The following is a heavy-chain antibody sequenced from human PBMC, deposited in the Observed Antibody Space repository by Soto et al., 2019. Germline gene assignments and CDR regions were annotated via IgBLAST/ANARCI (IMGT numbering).Heavy chain of an antibody. Sequence: PGGSLRLSCAASGFTFSSYAMNWVRQAPGKGLEWVSAISGSGGSTYYADSVKGRFTISRDNSKNTLYLQMNSLKTEDTAAYYCTTDRVVVVPAAFDYWGQGTLVTVLL. V-gene: IGHV3-23*01. CDR3: TTDRVVVVPAAFDY. J-gene: IGHJ4*02. D-gene: IGHD2-2*01. CDR1: GFTFSSYA. CDR2: ISGSGGST.